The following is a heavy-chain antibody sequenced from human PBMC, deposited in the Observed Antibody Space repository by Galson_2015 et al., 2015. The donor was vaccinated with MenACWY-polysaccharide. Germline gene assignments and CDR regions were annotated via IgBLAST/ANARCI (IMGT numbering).Heavy chain of an antibody. CDR2: MNPNSGNT. V-gene: IGHV1-8*01. J-gene: IGHJ5*02. CDR3: ARGGKFYYDSSGYLNWFDP. CDR1: GYTFSSYD. Sequence: SVKVSCKASGYTFSSYDINWVRQTTGQGLEWMGWMNPNSGNTGYAQKFQGRVTMTRNTSISIAYMELSSLRSEDTAVYYCARGGKFYYDSSGYLNWFDPWGQGTLVTVSS. D-gene: IGHD3-22*01.